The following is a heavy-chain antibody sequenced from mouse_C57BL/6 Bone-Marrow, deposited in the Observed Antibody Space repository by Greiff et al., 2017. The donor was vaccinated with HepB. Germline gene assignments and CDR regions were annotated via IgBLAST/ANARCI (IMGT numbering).Heavy chain of an antibody. D-gene: IGHD2-3*01. CDR3: ARGGNDGYFYGYFDV. V-gene: IGHV5-4*03. CDR2: ISDGGSYT. Sequence: EVKLMESGGGLVKPGGSLKLSCAASGFTFSSYAMSWVRQTPEKRLEWVATISDGGSYTYYPDNVKGRFTISRDNAKNNLYLQRSHLKSEETAMYYCARGGNDGYFYGYFDVWGTGTTVTVSS. CDR1: GFTFSSYA. J-gene: IGHJ1*03.